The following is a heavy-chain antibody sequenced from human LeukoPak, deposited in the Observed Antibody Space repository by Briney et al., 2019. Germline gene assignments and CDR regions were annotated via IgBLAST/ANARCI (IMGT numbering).Heavy chain of an antibody. CDR2: ISAYNGNT. CDR1: GGTFSSYA. CDR3: ARDSPYSSGWLIDY. D-gene: IGHD6-19*01. Sequence: GASVKVSCKASGGTFSSYAISWVQQAPGQGLEWMGWISAYNGNTNYAQKLQGRVTMTTDTSTSTAYMELRSLRSDDTAVYYCARDSPYSSGWLIDYWGQGTLVTVSS. J-gene: IGHJ4*02. V-gene: IGHV1-18*01.